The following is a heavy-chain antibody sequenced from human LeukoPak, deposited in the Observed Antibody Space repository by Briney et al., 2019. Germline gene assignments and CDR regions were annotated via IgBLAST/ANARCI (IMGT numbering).Heavy chain of an antibody. CDR1: GYTFTSYY. CDR3: ASFDSSGWYGGRDDAFDI. V-gene: IGHV1-46*01. CDR2: INPSGGST. D-gene: IGHD6-19*01. Sequence: ASVKVSCKASGYTFTSYYMHWVRQAPGQGLEWMGIINPSGGSTSYAQKFQGRVSMTRDTSTSTVYMELSSLRSEDTAVYYCASFDSSGWYGGRDDAFDIWGQGTMVTVSS. J-gene: IGHJ3*02.